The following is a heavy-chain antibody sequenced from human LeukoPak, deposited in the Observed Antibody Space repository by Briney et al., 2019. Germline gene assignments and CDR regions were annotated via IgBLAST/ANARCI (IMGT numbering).Heavy chain of an antibody. CDR2: IIPTLDLS. J-gene: IGHJ4*02. V-gene: IGHV1-69*04. Sequence: ASVKVSCKTSGDTFSYNAIGWVRQAPGQGLEWMGRIIPTLDLSNHAQKFQGRVTITADKSTSTAYMELSRLTSEDTAIYYCARLSGYNWNLLDYWGQGTLVTVSS. CDR3: ARLSGYNWNLLDY. CDR1: GDTFSYNA. D-gene: IGHD1-20*01.